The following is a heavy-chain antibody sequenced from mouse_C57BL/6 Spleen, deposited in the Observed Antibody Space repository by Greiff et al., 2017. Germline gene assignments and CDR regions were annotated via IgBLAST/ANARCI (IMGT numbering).Heavy chain of an antibody. CDR1: GYTFTSYW. CDR2: IHPNSGST. J-gene: IGHJ4*01. Sequence: QVQLQQPGAELVKPGASVKLSCKASGYTFTSYWMHWVKQRPGQGLEGIGMIHPNSGSTNYNEKFKSKATLTVDKSSSTAYMQLSSLTSEDSAVYYCARGYYGSSLYYYARDYWGQGTSVTVSS. CDR3: ARGYYGSSLYYYARDY. V-gene: IGHV1-64*01. D-gene: IGHD1-1*01.